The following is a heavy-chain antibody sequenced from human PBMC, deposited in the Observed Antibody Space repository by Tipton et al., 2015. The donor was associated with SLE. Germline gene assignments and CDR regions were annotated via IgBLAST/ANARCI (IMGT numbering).Heavy chain of an antibody. Sequence: SLRLSCATSGFKFGDYAMSWFRQRPGKGLEGLRFIKSKLYGGTTDYAASIKGRFTISRDDSKSIAYLQMNSLKFEDTAVYYCTLGSFSIFGVTRPYWGQGTLVTVSS. V-gene: IGHV3-49*03. J-gene: IGHJ4*02. D-gene: IGHD3-3*01. CDR2: IKSKLYGGTT. CDR3: TLGSFSIFGVTRPY. CDR1: GFKFGDYA.